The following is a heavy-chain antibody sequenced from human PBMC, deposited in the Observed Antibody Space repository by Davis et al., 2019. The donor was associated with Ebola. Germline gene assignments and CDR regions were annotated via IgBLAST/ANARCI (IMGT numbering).Heavy chain of an antibody. J-gene: IGHJ6*03. D-gene: IGHD3-3*01. CDR3: ARDPPIWDFWSGYYTSYYYYYMDV. CDR1: GYTFTGYY. Sequence: ASVKVSCKASGYTFTGYYMHWVRQAPGQGLEWMGWINPNSGGTNYAQKFQGRVTMTRDTSISTAYMELRSLRSDDTAVYYCARDPPIWDFWSGYYTSYYYYYMDVWGKGTTVTVSS. V-gene: IGHV1-2*02. CDR2: INPNSGGT.